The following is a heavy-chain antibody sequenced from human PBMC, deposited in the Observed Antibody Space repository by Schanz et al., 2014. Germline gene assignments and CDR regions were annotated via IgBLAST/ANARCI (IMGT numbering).Heavy chain of an antibody. J-gene: IGHJ5*02. Sequence: QVQLQESGPGLVKPSETLSLTCSVSGGSIRTYFWAWIRQPPGKGLEWIGFIYYSGSTNYNPSLKSRVTIPFDMSKNHFALTLTSVTAADTGVYYCARQYSGWSRFDPWGQGIRVTVSS. CDR2: IYYSGST. D-gene: IGHD6-19*01. V-gene: IGHV4-59*08. CDR3: ARQYSGWSRFDP. CDR1: GGSIRTYF.